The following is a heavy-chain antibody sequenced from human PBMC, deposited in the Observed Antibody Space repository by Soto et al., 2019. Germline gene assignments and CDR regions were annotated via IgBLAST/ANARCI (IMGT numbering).Heavy chain of an antibody. J-gene: IGHJ4*02. CDR1: GGSFSGYY. D-gene: IGHD5-12*01. V-gene: IGHV4-34*01. Sequence: QVQLQQWGAGLLKPSETLSLTCAVYGGSFSGYYWSWIRQPPGKGLEWIGEINHSGSTNYKPSLKSRVTISVDTSKHQFSLKLSSVTAADTAVYYCARGPRGMATTDYWGQGTLVTVSS. CDR3: ARGPRGMATTDY. CDR2: INHSGST.